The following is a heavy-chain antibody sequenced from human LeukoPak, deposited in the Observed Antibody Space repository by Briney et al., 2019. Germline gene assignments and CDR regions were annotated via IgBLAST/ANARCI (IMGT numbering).Heavy chain of an antibody. CDR1: GGSFSGYY. D-gene: IGHD3-16*01. V-gene: IGHV4-59*12. CDR3: ARGRTLGYSFDY. Sequence: SETLSLTCAVYGGSFSGYYWNWIRQPPGRGLEWIGYMYYSGSPNYNPSLKSRVTISVDTPKNQFSLRLSSVTASDTAVYYCARGRTLGYSFDYWGQGTLVTVSS. J-gene: IGHJ4*02. CDR2: MYYSGSP.